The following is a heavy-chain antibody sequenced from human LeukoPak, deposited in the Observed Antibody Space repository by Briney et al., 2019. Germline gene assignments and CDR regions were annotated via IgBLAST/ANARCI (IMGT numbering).Heavy chain of an antibody. V-gene: IGHV3-23*01. CDR1: GFTFRSYA. CDR2: ISESGVGT. J-gene: IGHJ4*02. D-gene: IGHD1-26*01. CDR3: AKVRVGATIDD. Sequence: GRSLRLSCVASGFTFRSYAMNWVRQAPGKGLEWVSGISESGVGTNYADSVKGRFTTSRDNSKNTLYLQMNSLRGEDTAVYYCAKVRVGATIDDWGQGTLVTVSS.